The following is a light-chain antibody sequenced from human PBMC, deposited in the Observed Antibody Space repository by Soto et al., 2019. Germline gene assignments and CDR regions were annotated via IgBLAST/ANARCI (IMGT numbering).Light chain of an antibody. CDR3: QQYNSYSPET. J-gene: IGKJ1*01. CDR1: QSISSW. CDR2: DAS. V-gene: IGKV1-5*01. Sequence: DIQMTQSPSTLSASLVYRFTITCLANQSISSWLAWYQQKPGKAPKLLIYDASSLESGVPSRFSGSGSGTEFTLTISSLQPDDFATYYCQQYNSYSPETFGQGTKVDI.